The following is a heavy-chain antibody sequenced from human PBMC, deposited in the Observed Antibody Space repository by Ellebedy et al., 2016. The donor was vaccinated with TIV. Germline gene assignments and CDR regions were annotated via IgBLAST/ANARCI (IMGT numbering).Heavy chain of an antibody. CDR3: VKGTRKSVTTSLDY. CDR2: ISWDGGKT. V-gene: IGHV3-43D*03. CDR1: GFTFRNYD. Sequence: GESLKISCAASGFTFRNYDINWVRQAPGKGLEWVSLISWDGGKTNYADSARGRFTISRDNGKDSLYLQMNSLRPEDTAFYYCVKGTRKSVTTSLDYWGQGTLVTVSS. J-gene: IGHJ4*02. D-gene: IGHD4-17*01.